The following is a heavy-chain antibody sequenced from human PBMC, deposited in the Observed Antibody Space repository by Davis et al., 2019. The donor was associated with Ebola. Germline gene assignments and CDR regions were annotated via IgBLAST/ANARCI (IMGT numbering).Heavy chain of an antibody. J-gene: IGHJ5*02. CDR1: GFTFSTSG. CDR3: ARATHAGYSSGWYWFDP. D-gene: IGHD6-19*01. CDR2: IYSGGST. V-gene: IGHV3-53*04. Sequence: GGSLRLSCAASGFTFSTSGMSWVRQAPGKGLEWVSVIYSGGSTYYADSVKGRFTISRHNSKNTLYLQMNSLRAEDTAVYYCARATHAGYSSGWYWFDPWGQGTLVTVSS.